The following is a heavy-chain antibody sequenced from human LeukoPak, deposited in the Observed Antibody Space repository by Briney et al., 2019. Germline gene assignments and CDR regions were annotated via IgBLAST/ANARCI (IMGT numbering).Heavy chain of an antibody. V-gene: IGHV3-23*01. CDR1: GFTFSTYA. Sequence: GGSLRLSCAASGFTFSTYAMSWARQAPGQGLEWVSAISSSDDTYYAGSVKGRFTISRDNSKNTLYLQMNSLRAEDTAVYYCAKGITMVRGFSDAFDIWGQGTMVTVSS. CDR3: AKGITMVRGFSDAFDI. CDR2: ISSSDDT. J-gene: IGHJ3*02. D-gene: IGHD3-10*01.